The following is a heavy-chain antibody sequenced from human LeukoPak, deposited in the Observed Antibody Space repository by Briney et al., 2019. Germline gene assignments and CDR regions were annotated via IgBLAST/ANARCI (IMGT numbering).Heavy chain of an antibody. CDR1: GFSLSAYW. J-gene: IGHJ4*02. D-gene: IGHD6-13*01. V-gene: IGHV3-7*01. Sequence: GGSLRLSCAASGFSLSAYWMTWVRQAPGKGLEWVANINRDGSQKNHVDSVKGRFTISRDNAKNSLYLQMNSLTAEDTAVYYCARSNSSSWHYFDYWGQGTLVTVSS. CDR3: ARSNSSSWHYFDY. CDR2: INRDGSQK.